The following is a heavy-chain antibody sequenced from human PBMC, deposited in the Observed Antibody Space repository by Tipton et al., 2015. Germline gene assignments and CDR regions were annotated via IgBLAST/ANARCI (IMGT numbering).Heavy chain of an antibody. J-gene: IGHJ6*02. V-gene: IGHV4-59*01. CDR3: ARDLEHGMDV. CDR1: GGSIGSYY. Sequence: TLSLTCTVSGGSIGSYYWNWIRQSPGKGLEWIGYISYSGSTHYNPSLKSRVAISVDTSKNQFSLTLKSVAAADTAVYYCARDLEHGMDVWGQGTTVTVSS. CDR2: ISYSGST. D-gene: IGHD5-24*01.